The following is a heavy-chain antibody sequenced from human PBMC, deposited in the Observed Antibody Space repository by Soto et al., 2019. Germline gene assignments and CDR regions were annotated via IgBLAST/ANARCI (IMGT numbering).Heavy chain of an antibody. J-gene: IGHJ6*02. CDR2: IIPIFGTA. V-gene: IGHV1-69*01. D-gene: IGHD6-13*01. Sequence: QVQLVQSGAEVKKPGSSVKVSCTASGGTFSSYAISWVRQAPGQGLEWMGGIIPIFGTANYAQKFQGRVTITADESTSTAYMELSSLRSEDTAVYYCATGAPYSSSWPHYYYYGMDVWGQGTTVTVSS. CDR1: GGTFSSYA. CDR3: ATGAPYSSSWPHYYYYGMDV.